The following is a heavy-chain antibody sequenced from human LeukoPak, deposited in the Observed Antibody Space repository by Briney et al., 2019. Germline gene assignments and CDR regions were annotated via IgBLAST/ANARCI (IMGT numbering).Heavy chain of an antibody. Sequence: GGSLRLSCAASGFTFSSYSMNWVRQAPGKGLEWVSYISSSSSTIYYADSVKGRFTISRDNAKNSLYLQVNSLRAEDTAVYYCARATGGYSYGYDYWGQGTLVTVSS. J-gene: IGHJ4*02. CDR3: ARATGGYSYGYDY. CDR1: GFTFSSYS. D-gene: IGHD5-18*01. V-gene: IGHV3-48*01. CDR2: ISSSSSTI.